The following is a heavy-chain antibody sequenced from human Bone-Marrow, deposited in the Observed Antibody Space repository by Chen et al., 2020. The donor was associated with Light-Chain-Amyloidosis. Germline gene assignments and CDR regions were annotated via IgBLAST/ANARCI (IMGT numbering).Heavy chain of an antibody. CDR2: INPNSGGT. Sequence: QVQLVQSGAEVKKPGASVKVSCKASGYTVTGYYMHWVRQAPGQGLEWMGWINPNSGGTNYAQKFQGRVTMTRDTSISTAYMELSRLRSDDTAVYYCARDILWFGELSHAFDIWGQGTMVTVSS. CDR1: GYTVTGYY. V-gene: IGHV1-2*02. J-gene: IGHJ3*02. CDR3: ARDILWFGELSHAFDI. D-gene: IGHD3-10*01.